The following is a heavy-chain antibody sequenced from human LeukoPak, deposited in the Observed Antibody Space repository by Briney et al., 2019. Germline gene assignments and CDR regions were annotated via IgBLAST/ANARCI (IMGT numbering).Heavy chain of an antibody. CDR1: GFPFSETA. D-gene: IGHD3-22*01. J-gene: IGHJ4*02. CDR3: AKEHLKYANDNRGSFDY. CDR2: ITRGGSP. Sequence: GGSLRLSCVASGFPFSETAMTWVRQAPGKGLEWLSVITRGGSPYYADSVKGWFTISRDNARNTVYLQLNSLRNEDTALYYCAKEHLKYANDNRGSFDYWGQGTLVTVSS. V-gene: IGHV3-23*01.